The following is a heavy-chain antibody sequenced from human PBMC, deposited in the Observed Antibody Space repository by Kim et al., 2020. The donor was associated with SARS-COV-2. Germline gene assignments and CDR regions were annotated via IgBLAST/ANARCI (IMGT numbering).Heavy chain of an antibody. Sequence: TYYNPSPKGRVTISVDPSKKQFSLRLSSVTAADAAVYYCARHLRNWYFDLWGRGTLVTVSS. V-gene: IGHV4-39*01. CDR2: T. J-gene: IGHJ2*01. CDR3: ARHLRNWYFDL.